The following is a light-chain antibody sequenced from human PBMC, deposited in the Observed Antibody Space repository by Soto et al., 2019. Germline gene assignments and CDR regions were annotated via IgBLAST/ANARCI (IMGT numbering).Light chain of an antibody. CDR2: GNS. V-gene: IGLV1-40*01. CDR1: SSNIGAGYD. J-gene: IGLJ2*01. Sequence: QAVVTQPPSVSGARGHRVTISCTGSSSNIGAGYDVHWYQQLPGTAPKLLIYGNSNRPSGVPDRFSGSKSGTSASLAITGLQAEDEADYYCQSYDSSLSGVVFGGGTKVTVL. CDR3: QSYDSSLSGVV.